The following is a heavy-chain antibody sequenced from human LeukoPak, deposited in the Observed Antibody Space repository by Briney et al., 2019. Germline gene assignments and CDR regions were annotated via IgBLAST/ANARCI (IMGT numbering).Heavy chain of an antibody. CDR3: ASDSAFYYYDSSGYRDAFDI. J-gene: IGHJ3*02. Sequence: GGSLRLSCAASGFTFSSYSMNWVRQAPGKGLEWVSYISSSSSTIYYADSVKSRFTISRDNAKNSLYLQMNSLRAEDTAVYYCASDSAFYYYDSSGYRDAFDIWGQGTMVTVSS. V-gene: IGHV3-48*01. D-gene: IGHD3-22*01. CDR1: GFTFSSYS. CDR2: ISSSSSTI.